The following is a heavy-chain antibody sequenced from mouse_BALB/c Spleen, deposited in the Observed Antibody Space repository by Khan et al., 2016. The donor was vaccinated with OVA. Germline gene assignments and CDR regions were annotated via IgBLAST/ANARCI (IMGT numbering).Heavy chain of an antibody. Sequence: VQLKQSGPELMKPGASVKISCKASGYSFTTYYMHWVKQSHGKSLEWIGYIDPFNGGNDYNQKFKGKATLTVYKSSSTAYMHLSSLTSEEAAVYYYARGAFDYWGRGTLVTVSA. CDR2: IDPFNGGN. CDR3: ARGAFDY. CDR1: GYSFTTYY. J-gene: IGHJ3*01. V-gene: IGHV1-34*01.